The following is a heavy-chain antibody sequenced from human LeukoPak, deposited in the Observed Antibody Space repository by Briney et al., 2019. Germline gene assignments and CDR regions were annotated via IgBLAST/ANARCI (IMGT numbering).Heavy chain of an antibody. CDR3: ARDLTGDGFDY. CDR2: MNPNSGNT. V-gene: IGHV1-8*02. J-gene: IGHJ4*02. CDR1: GYTFTSYY. D-gene: IGHD7-27*01. Sequence: ASVKVSCKASGYTFTSYYMHWVRQATGQGLEWMGWMNPNSGNTGYAQKFQGRVTMTRNTSISTAYMELSSLRSEDTAVYYCARDLTGDGFDYWGQGTLVTVSS.